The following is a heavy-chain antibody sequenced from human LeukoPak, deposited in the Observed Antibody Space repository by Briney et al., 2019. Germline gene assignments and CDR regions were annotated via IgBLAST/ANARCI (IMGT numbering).Heavy chain of an antibody. Sequence: GGSLRLSCAASGFTFSSYGMHWVRQAPGKGLEWVAVISYDGSNKYYADSVKGRFTISRDNSKSTLYLQMNSLRAEDTAVYYCAKDNEGWGQGTLVTVSS. D-gene: IGHD1-1*01. CDR2: ISYDGSNK. CDR3: AKDNEG. J-gene: IGHJ4*02. CDR1: GFTFSSYG. V-gene: IGHV3-30*18.